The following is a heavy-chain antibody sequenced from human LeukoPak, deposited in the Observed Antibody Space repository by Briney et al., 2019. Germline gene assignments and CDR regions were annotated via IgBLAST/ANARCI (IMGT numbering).Heavy chain of an antibody. Sequence: GGSLRLSCAASGFTFSDYCMSWVRQAPGKGLEWVSSISSSSSYIYYADSVKGRFTISRDNAKNSLYLQMNSLRAEDTAVYYCARGHTGDSFDYWGQGTLVTVSS. CDR3: ARGHTGDSFDY. J-gene: IGHJ4*02. V-gene: IGHV3-21*01. CDR2: ISSSSSYI. D-gene: IGHD5-18*01. CDR1: GFTFSDYC.